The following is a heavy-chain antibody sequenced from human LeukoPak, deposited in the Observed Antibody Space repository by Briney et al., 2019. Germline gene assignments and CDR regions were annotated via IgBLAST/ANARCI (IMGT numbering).Heavy chain of an antibody. CDR2: IYSGGST. CDR3: AREDDSSGYLDY. D-gene: IGHD3-22*01. J-gene: IGHJ4*02. V-gene: IGHV3-53*01. Sequence: GGPLRLSCVASGFTFSSYAMSWVRQDPGKGLEWVSVIYSGGSTYYADSVKGRFTISRDNSKNTLYLQMNSLRAEDTAVYYCAREDDSSGYLDYWGQGTLVTVSS. CDR1: GFTFSSYA.